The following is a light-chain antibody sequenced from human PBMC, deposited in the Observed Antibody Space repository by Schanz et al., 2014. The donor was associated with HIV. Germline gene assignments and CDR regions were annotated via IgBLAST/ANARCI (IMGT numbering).Light chain of an antibody. V-gene: IGKV3-20*01. CDR2: GAS. Sequence: EIVLTQSPGTLSLSPGERAALSCRASQSVSSYLAWYQQKPGQAPRLLIYGASTRATGVPARFSGGGSGPEFTLTISRLEPEDFAVYYCQQYSSSSSTFGQGTRVEIK. CDR3: QQYSSSSST. J-gene: IGKJ5*01. CDR1: QSVSSY.